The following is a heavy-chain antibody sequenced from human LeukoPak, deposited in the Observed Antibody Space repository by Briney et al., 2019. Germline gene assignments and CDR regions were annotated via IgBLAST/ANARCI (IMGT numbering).Heavy chain of an antibody. J-gene: IGHJ4*02. CDR3: ANQERRTGYYFDY. CDR2: ISSSGGST. CDR1: GFTFSSYA. Sequence: GGSLRLSCAASGFTFSSYAMSWVRRAPGKGLEWVSSISSSGGSTYYADSVKGRFTVSRDNSKNTLYLQMSSLRAEDTAVYYCANQERRTGYYFDYWGQGTLVTVSS. V-gene: IGHV3-23*01. D-gene: IGHD5-24*01.